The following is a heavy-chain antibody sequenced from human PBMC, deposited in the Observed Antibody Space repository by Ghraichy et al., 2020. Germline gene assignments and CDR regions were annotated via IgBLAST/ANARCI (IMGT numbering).Heavy chain of an antibody. V-gene: IGHV3-30-3*01. CDR3: ARDWVPSSIAARSQVHFDL. Sequence: LSLTCAASGFTFSSYAMHWVRQAPGKGLEWVAVISYDGSNKYYADSVKGRFTISRDNSKNTLYLQMNSLRAEDTAVYYCARDWVPSSIAARSQVHFDLWGRGTLVTVSS. D-gene: IGHD6-6*01. CDR2: ISYDGSNK. J-gene: IGHJ2*01. CDR1: GFTFSSYA.